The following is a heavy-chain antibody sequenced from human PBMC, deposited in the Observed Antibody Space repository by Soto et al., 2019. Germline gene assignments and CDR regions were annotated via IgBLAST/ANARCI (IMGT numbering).Heavy chain of an antibody. J-gene: IGHJ5*02. CDR1: GGTFSSYA. CDR2: IIPIFGTA. D-gene: IGHD4-17*01. CDR3: ARERGKATVTTAEGVYWFDP. Sequence: QVQLVQSGAEVKKPGSSVKVSCKASGGTFSSYAISWVRQAPGQGLEWMGGIIPIFGTANYAQKFQGRVTHTADESTGTAYMELSSLRSEDTAVYYCARERGKATVTTAEGVYWFDPWGQGTLVTVSS. V-gene: IGHV1-69*12.